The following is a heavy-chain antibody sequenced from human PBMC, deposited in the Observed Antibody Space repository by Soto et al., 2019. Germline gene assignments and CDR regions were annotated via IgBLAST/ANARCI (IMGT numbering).Heavy chain of an antibody. J-gene: IGHJ4*02. CDR2: IKPKSEGETA. Sequence: EMQLVQSGGGLVKPGGSLRLSCVASRFNFSAAWLNWIRQAPGKGLEWVGRIKPKSEGETADYTAHVRDRFTISRDDSQNALHLQMDSLKSGDTAEYYSATVPDSSGPTWGLGVLVTVSS. CDR1: RFNFSAAW. CDR3: ATVPDSSGPT. D-gene: IGHD6-19*01. V-gene: IGHV3-15*07.